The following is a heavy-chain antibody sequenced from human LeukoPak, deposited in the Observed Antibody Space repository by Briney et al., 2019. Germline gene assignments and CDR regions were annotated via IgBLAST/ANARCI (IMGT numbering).Heavy chain of an antibody. Sequence: PSGTLSLTCAVSGGSISSSNWWSWVRQPPGKGLEWIGEIYHSGSTNYNPSLKSRVTISVDKSKNQFSLKLSSVTAADTAVYYCAGTYYDFWSGLPLPNWFDPWGQGTLVTVSS. CDR3: AGTYYDFWSGLPLPNWFDP. CDR2: IYHSGST. V-gene: IGHV4-4*02. D-gene: IGHD3-3*01. J-gene: IGHJ5*02. CDR1: GGSISSSNW.